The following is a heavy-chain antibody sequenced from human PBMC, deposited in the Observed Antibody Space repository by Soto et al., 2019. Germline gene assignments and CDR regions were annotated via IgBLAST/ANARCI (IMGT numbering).Heavy chain of an antibody. Sequence: QVQLQESGPGLVKPSQTLSLTCTVSGESISSGGYYWSWIRHHPGRGLEWIGYIYDSETAYYNPSLTSRVXXXMXXSKYQFAMRLSSVAAADTAVYFCARAFRSSCAVDLWGQGTQVTVSS. J-gene: IGHJ5*02. CDR1: GESISSGGYY. CDR2: IYDSETA. V-gene: IGHV4-31*03. CDR3: ARAFRSSCAVDL. D-gene: IGHD6-6*01.